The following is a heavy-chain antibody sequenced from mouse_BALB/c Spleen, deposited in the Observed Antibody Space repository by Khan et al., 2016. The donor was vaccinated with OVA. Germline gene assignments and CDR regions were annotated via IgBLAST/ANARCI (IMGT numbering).Heavy chain of an antibody. Sequence: EVELVESGGGLVQPGGSLKLSCATSGFTFSDYYMYWFRQTPEKRLEWVAYISNGGGNTYYPDTVKGRFTISRDNAKNTLYLQMSRLRSEDTALYYCARHGYGKGHAMDYWGQGTSVTGAS. V-gene: IGHV5-12*02. D-gene: IGHD1-1*01. J-gene: IGHJ4*01. CDR3: ARHGYGKGHAMDY. CDR2: ISNGGGNT. CDR1: GFTFSDYY.